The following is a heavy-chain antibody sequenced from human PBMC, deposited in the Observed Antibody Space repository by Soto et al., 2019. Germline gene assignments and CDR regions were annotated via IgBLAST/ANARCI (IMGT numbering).Heavy chain of an antibody. Sequence: QVQLVQSGAEVKKPGSLVKVSCKASRGTFSRYAISWVRQAPGQGLEWMGGIIPLYGTTNYAQKFQGRVTITADESTRIAYLELSSLRSADTAIYYCATEGDAGIAAAGTAWFDRWGQGSLVTVSS. CDR1: RGTFSRYA. J-gene: IGHJ5*02. V-gene: IGHV1-69*12. CDR2: IIPLYGTT. CDR3: ATEGDAGIAAAGTAWFDR. D-gene: IGHD6-13*01.